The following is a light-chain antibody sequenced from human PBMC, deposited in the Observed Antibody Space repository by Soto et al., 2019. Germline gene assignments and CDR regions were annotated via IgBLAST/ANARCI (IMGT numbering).Light chain of an antibody. Sequence: IQLTQSPSSLSASVGDRVTITCRASRGISSYLAWYQQKPGKAPKLLVYSASTLQSGVTSRFSGSGSGPDFTLTISSLQPEDSATYFCQQLNSYPQTFGQGTRL. CDR2: SAS. J-gene: IGKJ5*01. CDR3: QQLNSYPQT. CDR1: RGISSY. V-gene: IGKV1-9*01.